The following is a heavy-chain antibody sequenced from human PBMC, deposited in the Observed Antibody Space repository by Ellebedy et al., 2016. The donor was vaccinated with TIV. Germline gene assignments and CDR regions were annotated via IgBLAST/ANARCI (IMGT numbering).Heavy chain of an antibody. CDR1: GFTFSNYG. Sequence: GGSLRLXXAASGFTFSNYGMHWVRQAPGKGLEWVAVIWYDGSNKYYADSVKGRFTISRDSSKNTLYVQMNSLRAEDTAVYYCARDRGYSTPFDYWGQGTLVTVSS. CDR2: IWYDGSNK. D-gene: IGHD4-11*01. CDR3: ARDRGYSTPFDY. V-gene: IGHV3-33*01. J-gene: IGHJ4*02.